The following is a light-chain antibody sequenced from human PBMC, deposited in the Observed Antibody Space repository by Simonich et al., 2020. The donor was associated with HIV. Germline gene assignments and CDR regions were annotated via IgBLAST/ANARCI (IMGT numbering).Light chain of an antibody. CDR2: GAS. CDR3: QQYNNWPLF. V-gene: IGKV3-15*01. CDR1: QSISNN. J-gene: IGKJ2*01. Sequence: EIVMTQSPAALSVSPGERATHSCRASQSISNNLAWYQQKPGQAPRLLIYGASTRATGIPARFSGSGSGTEFTLTISSMQSEDFAVYYCQQYNNWPLFFGQGTKLEIK.